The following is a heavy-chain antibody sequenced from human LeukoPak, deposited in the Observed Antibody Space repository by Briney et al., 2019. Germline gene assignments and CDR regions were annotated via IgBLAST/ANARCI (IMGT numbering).Heavy chain of an antibody. D-gene: IGHD3-16*02. J-gene: IGHJ4*01. V-gene: IGHV4-4*07. Sequence: SETLSLTCTVSGGSISSYYWSWIRQPAGKGLEWIGRIYTSGSTNYNPSLKSRVTMSVDTSQNQFSLRLSSVTAADTAVFYCASSYDYVWGSYRHDYWGQGTLVTVSS. CDR3: ASSYDYVWGSYRHDY. CDR2: IYTSGST. CDR1: GGSISSYY.